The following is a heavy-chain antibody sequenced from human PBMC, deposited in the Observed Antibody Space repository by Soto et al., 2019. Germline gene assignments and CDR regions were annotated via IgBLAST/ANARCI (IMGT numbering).Heavy chain of an antibody. J-gene: IGHJ4*02. V-gene: IGHV3-30*18. CDR2: ISYDGSNK. D-gene: IGHD2-2*01. Sequence: GGSLRLSYAASGFTFSSYGMHWVRQAPGKGLEWVAVISYDGSNKYYADSVQGRFTISRDNPKRTLYLQMNNLRAEDTALYYCAKARCSTTNCYVPDYWGQGTLVTVSS. CDR3: AKARCSTTNCYVPDY. CDR1: GFTFSSYG.